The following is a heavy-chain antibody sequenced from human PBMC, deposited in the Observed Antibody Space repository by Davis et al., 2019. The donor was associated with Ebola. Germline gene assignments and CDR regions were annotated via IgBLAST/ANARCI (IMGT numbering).Heavy chain of an antibody. CDR2: ISWNSGSI. CDR1: GFTFDDYA. CDR3: AKSYCSGGSCYLGY. V-gene: IGHV3-9*01. Sequence: PGGSLRLSCAASGFTFDDYAMHWVRQAPGKGLEWVSGISWNSGSIGYADSVKGRFTISRDNAKNSLYLQMNSLRAEDTALYYCAKSYCSGGSCYLGYWGQGTLVTVSS. J-gene: IGHJ4*02. D-gene: IGHD2-15*01.